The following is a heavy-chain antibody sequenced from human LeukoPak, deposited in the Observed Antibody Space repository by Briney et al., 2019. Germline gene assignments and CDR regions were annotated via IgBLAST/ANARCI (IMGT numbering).Heavy chain of an antibody. CDR1: GFTFSRYW. V-gene: IGHV3-7*01. CDR2: IREDGSDK. Sequence: PGGSLRLSCAASGFTFSRYWMSWVRQAPGKGLEWVANIREDGSDKYYANSVKGRFTISRDNAKNSLYLQMNSLRAEDTAVYYCARGQDWNHDYWGQGTLVTVSS. D-gene: IGHD1-1*01. J-gene: IGHJ4*02. CDR3: ARGQDWNHDY.